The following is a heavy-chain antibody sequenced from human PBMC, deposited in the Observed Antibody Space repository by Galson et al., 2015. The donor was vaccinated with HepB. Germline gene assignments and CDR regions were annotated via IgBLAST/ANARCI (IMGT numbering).Heavy chain of an antibody. CDR3: ARGTESSGYSAYYSMDV. V-gene: IGHV1-69*13. J-gene: IGHJ6*02. CDR2: IIPVFGKS. CDR1: GGTFSNYA. Sequence: SVKVSCKAYGGTFSNYAISWVRQAPGQGLEWMGGIIPVFGKSSNAQKFQGRVTITADENTRTASMELSSLTSEDTAVYFCARGTESSGYSAYYSMDVWGQGTTVTVSS. D-gene: IGHD3-22*01.